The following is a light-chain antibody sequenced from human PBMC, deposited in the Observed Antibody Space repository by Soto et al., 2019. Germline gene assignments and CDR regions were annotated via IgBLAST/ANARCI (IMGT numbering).Light chain of an antibody. CDR1: ASDVGSYNL. CDR2: EVT. Sequence: QSALSQPASVSGSPGQSITISCTGSASDVGSYNLVSWYQQHPGKAPKLVIYEVTKRPSGISSRFSGSKSGITASLTISGLQAEDGGDYHCCSYAGARTYVLFGGGTKVTVL. CDR3: CSYAGARTYVL. V-gene: IGLV2-23*02. J-gene: IGLJ3*02.